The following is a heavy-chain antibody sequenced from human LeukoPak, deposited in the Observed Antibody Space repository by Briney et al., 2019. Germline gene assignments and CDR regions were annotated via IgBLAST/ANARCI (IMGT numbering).Heavy chain of an antibody. CDR1: GGSFSGYY. D-gene: IGHD3-10*01. CDR3: ARGTTMVRGVIITSRFLNWFDP. J-gene: IGHJ5*02. V-gene: IGHV4-34*01. CDR2: INNSGST. Sequence: SETLSLTCAVYGGSFSGYYWSWIRQPPGKGLEWIGEINNSGSTNYNPSLKSRVTISVGTSKNQFSLKLSSVTAADTAVYYCARGTTMVRGVIITSRFLNWFDPWGQGTLVTVSS.